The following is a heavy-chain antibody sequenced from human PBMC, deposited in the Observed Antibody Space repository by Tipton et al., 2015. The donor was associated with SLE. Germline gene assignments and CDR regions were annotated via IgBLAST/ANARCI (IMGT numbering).Heavy chain of an antibody. J-gene: IGHJ3*02. CDR3: ARGHERHYDSPNFDI. CDR1: NGSINLYY. Sequence: TLSLTCTVSNGSINLYYWSWIRQSPGKGLEYIGHDYYLGATNYSPSFESRVAMSVDTSKNQFSLRLSSVTAADTAVYYCARGHERHYDSPNFDIWGQGTMVTVSS. CDR2: DYYLGAT. V-gene: IGHV4-59*12. D-gene: IGHD5-12*01.